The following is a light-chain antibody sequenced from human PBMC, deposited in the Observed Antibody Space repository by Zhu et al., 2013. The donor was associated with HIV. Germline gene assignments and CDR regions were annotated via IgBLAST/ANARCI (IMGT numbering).Light chain of an antibody. V-gene: IGLV1-51*01. J-gene: IGLJ2*01. CDR2: DNN. CDR1: SSNIGNNY. Sequence: QSVLTQPPSVSAAPGQKVTISCSGSSSNIGNNYVSWYQQLPGTAPKLLIYDNNKRPSEIPDRFSGSKSGTSATLGITGLQTGDEADYYCGTWDSSLSAGGVFGGGTKLTRP. CDR3: GTWDSSLSAGGV.